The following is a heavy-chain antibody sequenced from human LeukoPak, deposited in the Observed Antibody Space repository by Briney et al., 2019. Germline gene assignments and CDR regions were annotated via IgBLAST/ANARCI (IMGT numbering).Heavy chain of an antibody. CDR1: GYTFTSYG. V-gene: IGHV1-18*01. Sequence: GASVKVSCKASGYTFTSYGISWVRQAPGQGLEWMGWISAYNGNTNYAQKLQGRVTMTTDTSTSTAYMELRSLRSDDTAVYYCARAEWGHCSSTSCWYYFDYWGQGTLVTVSS. D-gene: IGHD2-2*01. J-gene: IGHJ4*02. CDR3: ARAEWGHCSSTSCWYYFDY. CDR2: ISAYNGNT.